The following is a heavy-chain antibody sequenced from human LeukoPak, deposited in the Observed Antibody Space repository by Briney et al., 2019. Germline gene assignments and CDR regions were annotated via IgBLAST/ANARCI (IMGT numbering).Heavy chain of an antibody. V-gene: IGHV4-30-2*01. CDR3: ARDSSSWYGTFDI. J-gene: IGHJ3*02. CDR2: IYHSGST. D-gene: IGHD6-13*01. CDR1: GGSISSGGYY. Sequence: PSGTLSLTCTVSGGSISSGGYYWSWIRQPPGKGLEWIGYIYHSGSTYYNPSLKSRVTISVDRSKNQFSLKLSSVTAADTAVYYCARDSSSWYGTFDIWGQGTMVTVSS.